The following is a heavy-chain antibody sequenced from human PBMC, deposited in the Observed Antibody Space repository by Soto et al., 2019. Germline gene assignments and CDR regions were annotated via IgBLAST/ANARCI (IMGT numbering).Heavy chain of an antibody. Sequence: QITLKESGPTLVRPTQTLTLTCTFSGFSLSNTGVGVGWIRQPPGKALEWLALIYWYDDQRYSPSLKSRLTITEDTSNNEGILTITHIAPVDTPTYYFAQRLRDYCLGGERANYFDPWCQGTLVTVSS. V-gene: IGHV2-5*01. CDR2: IYWYDDQ. J-gene: IGHJ5*02. CDR1: GFSLSNTGVG. CDR3: AQRLRDYCLGGERANYFDP. D-gene: IGHD3-16*01.